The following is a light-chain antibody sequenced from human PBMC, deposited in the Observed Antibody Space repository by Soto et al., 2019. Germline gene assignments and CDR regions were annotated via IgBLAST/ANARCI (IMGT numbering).Light chain of an antibody. CDR3: AAWDDSLNGVV. CDR1: RSNIGSNI. Sequence: QSVLTQPPSASGTLGQRVTMSCSGSRSNIGSNIVSWYQQFPGTAPKLLLFTNNQRPSGVPDRFSGSKSGTSASLVIGGLQSEDEADYYCAAWDDSLNGVVFGGGTQLTVL. CDR2: TNN. J-gene: IGLJ2*01. V-gene: IGLV1-44*01.